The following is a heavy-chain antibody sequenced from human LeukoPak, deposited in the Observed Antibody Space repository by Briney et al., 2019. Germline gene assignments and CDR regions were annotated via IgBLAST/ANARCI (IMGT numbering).Heavy chain of an antibody. CDR1: GGTFSSYA. D-gene: IGHD2-8*01. CDR2: IIPIYGTA. J-gene: IGHJ4*02. V-gene: IGHV1-69*05. CDR3: ARGENGVSPHFDY. Sequence: GASVKVSCKASGGTFSSYAITWVRQAPGQGLEWMGGIIPIYGTANYAQKFQGRVTITTDESTSTAYMELSSLRSADTAVYYCARGENGVSPHFDYWGQGTLVTVSS.